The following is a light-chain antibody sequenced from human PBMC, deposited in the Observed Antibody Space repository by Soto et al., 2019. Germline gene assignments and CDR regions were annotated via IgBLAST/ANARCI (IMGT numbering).Light chain of an antibody. CDR3: SSYAGSNTPYV. CDR2: EVT. Sequence: QSVLTQPPSASGSPGQSVTISCTGTSGDIGGYDYVSWYQQLPGKAPKLMIYEVTKRPLGVPDRFSGSKSGNTASLTVSGLQAEDEADYYCSSYAGSNTPYVFGTGTKVTVL. CDR1: SGDIGGYDY. V-gene: IGLV2-8*01. J-gene: IGLJ1*01.